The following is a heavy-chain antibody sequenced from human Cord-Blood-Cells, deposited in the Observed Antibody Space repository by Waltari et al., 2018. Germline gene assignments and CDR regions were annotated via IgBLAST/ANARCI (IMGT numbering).Heavy chain of an antibody. CDR2: IIPIFGTA. Sequence: QVKLVQSGAEVKKPGSSVKVSCKASGGTFSSYAISWVRQAPGQGLEWMGGIIPIFGTANYAQKFKGRVTITADESTSTAYMELSSLRSEDTAVYYCAREGVGYYGSGSYYDYWGQGTLVTVSS. J-gene: IGHJ4*02. CDR1: GGTFSSYA. V-gene: IGHV1-69*01. D-gene: IGHD3-10*01. CDR3: AREGVGYYGSGSYYDY.